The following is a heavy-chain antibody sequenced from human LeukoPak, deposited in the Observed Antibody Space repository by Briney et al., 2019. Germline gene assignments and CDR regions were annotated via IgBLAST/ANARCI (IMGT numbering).Heavy chain of an antibody. D-gene: IGHD3-10*01. CDR2: ISIYYSGST. CDR3: ARGGYYGSGNDFRFDP. Sequence: SETLSLTCTVSDGSINSCGYYWARLRQPPGKGLEWIGSISIYYSGSTYYNPSLNSPVTISVDTSKNQVSLKLSCVTPADTAVYCCARGGYYGSGNDFRFDPWGQGTLVTVSS. V-gene: IGHV4-39*07. J-gene: IGHJ5*02. CDR1: DGSINSCGYY.